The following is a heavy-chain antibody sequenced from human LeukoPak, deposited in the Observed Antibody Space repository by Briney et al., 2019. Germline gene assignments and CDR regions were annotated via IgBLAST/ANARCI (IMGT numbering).Heavy chain of an antibody. J-gene: IGHJ5*02. V-gene: IGHV1-2*02. CDR2: INPNSGTT. CDR1: GYTFTAYY. CDR3: ASIAARRNLRPPVP. Sequence: ASVKVSCKATGYTFTAYYMQWVRQAPGQGLEWMGWINPNSGTTNCAQKFQGRVTMTRDTSIGTAYMELNRLRSDDTAIYYCASIAARRNLRPPVPWGQGTLVTVSS. D-gene: IGHD6-6*01.